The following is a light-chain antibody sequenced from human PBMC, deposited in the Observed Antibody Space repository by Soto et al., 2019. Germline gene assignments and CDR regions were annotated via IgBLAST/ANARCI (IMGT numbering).Light chain of an antibody. CDR3: QQRSHWPPIT. V-gene: IGKV3-11*01. J-gene: IGKJ5*01. Sequence: EIVLTQSPATLSLSPGERATLSCRASQSVSSYLAWYQQKPGQAPRLLIYDASNRATGIPARFSGSGSGTDFTLTISSLEPEDVSVYYCQQRSHWPPITCGQGTRLEIK. CDR2: DAS. CDR1: QSVSSY.